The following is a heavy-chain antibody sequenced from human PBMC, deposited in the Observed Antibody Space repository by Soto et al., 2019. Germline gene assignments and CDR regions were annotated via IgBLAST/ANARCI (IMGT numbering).Heavy chain of an antibody. CDR3: AKDPPSEKLQPDYGMDV. D-gene: IGHD2-15*01. CDR2: ISASGRST. Sequence: GGSLRLFCAASGLTFSTSAMSWVRQAPGKGLEWVSLISASGRSTDYADSVKGRFTISRDNSKSTVYLQMNSLRADDTAVYYCAKDPPSEKLQPDYGMDVWGQGTTVTVSS. CDR1: GLTFSTSA. V-gene: IGHV3-23*01. J-gene: IGHJ6*02.